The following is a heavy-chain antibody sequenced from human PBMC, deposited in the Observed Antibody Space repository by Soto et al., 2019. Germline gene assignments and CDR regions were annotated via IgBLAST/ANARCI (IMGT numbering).Heavy chain of an antibody. Sequence: QVQLQESGPGLVKPSGTLSLTCAVSGGAISSSKWWSWVRQPPGKGLEWIGEIYQSGSTNYNPSLERRARMSVDKSRNQFSRKLTYVSAADTAVYYCARASATIAAAAIFDYWGQGTLVTVSS. CDR1: GGAISSSKW. V-gene: IGHV4-4*02. CDR2: IYQSGST. CDR3: ARASATIAAAAIFDY. J-gene: IGHJ4*02. D-gene: IGHD6-25*01.